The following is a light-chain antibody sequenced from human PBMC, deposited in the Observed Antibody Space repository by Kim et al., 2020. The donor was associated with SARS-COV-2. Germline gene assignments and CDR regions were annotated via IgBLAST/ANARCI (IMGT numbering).Light chain of an antibody. V-gene: IGKV3-11*01. J-gene: IGKJ2*01. CDR1: QSASSY. Sequence: SWWPGHTPTHSCGATQSASSYLAWYEQTTGNAPWPLIYDASNRATGIPDRFSGSGSGTDFTLTISSLVPEDFAVYYCQERSNWPNTLGQETKLEIK. CDR3: QERSNWPNT. CDR2: DAS.